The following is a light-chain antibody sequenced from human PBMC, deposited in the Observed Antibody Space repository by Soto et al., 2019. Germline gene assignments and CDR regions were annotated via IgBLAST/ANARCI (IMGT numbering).Light chain of an antibody. CDR3: HQYGSSPLT. CDR1: QSVSSSY. J-gene: IGKJ4*01. V-gene: IGKV3-20*01. Sequence: NVLKQSPGTLSLYQGERATLSGRASQSVSSSYLAWYQHKAGQDPRLLIYGASSRAASIPDRFSGSGSGTDFTLTISRLEPEDFAVYYCHQYGSSPLTFGGGTKVDI. CDR2: GAS.